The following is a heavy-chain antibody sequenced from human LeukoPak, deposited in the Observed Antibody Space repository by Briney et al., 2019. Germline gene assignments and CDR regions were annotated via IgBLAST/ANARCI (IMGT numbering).Heavy chain of an antibody. CDR3: ARVSGTIQIWPQPFGDGMGV. CDR1: GNYW. J-gene: IGHJ6*02. CDR2: INSDGSWT. V-gene: IGHV3-74*01. D-gene: IGHD5-18*01. Sequence: GGSLRLSCAASGNYWMHWVRQAPGKGLVRVSHINSDGSWTSYADSVKGRFTISRDNSKNTLYLQMNSLTAEDTAVYYCARVSGTIQIWPQPFGDGMGVWGQGTTVTVSS.